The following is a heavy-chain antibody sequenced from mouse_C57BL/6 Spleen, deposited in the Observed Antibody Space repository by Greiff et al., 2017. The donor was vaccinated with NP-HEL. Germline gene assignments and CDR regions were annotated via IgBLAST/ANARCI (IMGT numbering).Heavy chain of an antibody. CDR1: GFSLTSYG. CDR2: IWRGGST. J-gene: IGHJ4*01. Sequence: VQRVESGPGLVQPSQSLSITCTVSGFSLTSYGVHWVRQSPGKGLEWLGVIWRGGSTDYNAAFMSRLSITKDNSKSQVFFKMNSLQADDTAIYYCAKNYYGSSYGAMDYWGQGTSVTVSS. V-gene: IGHV2-5*01. D-gene: IGHD1-1*01. CDR3: AKNYYGSSYGAMDY.